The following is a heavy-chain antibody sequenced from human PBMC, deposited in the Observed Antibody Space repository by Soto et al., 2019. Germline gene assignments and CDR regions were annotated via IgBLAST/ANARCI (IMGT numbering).Heavy chain of an antibody. CDR1: SGSISSSNW. Sequence: SETLSLTCAVSSGSISSSNWWSWVRQPPGKGLEWIGEIYHSGSTNYNPSLKSRVTISVDTSKNQFSLKLSSVTAADTAVYYCARDGLGGYYGSGSPEYYYGMDVWGQGTTVTVSS. CDR2: IYHSGST. CDR3: ARDGLGGYYGSGSPEYYYGMDV. V-gene: IGHV4-4*02. D-gene: IGHD3-10*01. J-gene: IGHJ6*02.